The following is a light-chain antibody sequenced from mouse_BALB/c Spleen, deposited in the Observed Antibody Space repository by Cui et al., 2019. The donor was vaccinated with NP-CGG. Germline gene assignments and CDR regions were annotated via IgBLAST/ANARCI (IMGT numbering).Light chain of an antibody. V-gene: IGLV1*01. CDR2: GTK. J-gene: IGLJ1*01. Sequence: QAVVTQASAPTTSPGETLTLTCRSSTGAVTTSNYANWVQEKPDHLFTGLIGGTKNRAPGVPARFSGSLIGDKAALTITGAQTEDEAIYFCALWYSNHWVFGGGTKLTVL. CDR1: TGAVTTSNY. CDR3: ALWYSNHWV.